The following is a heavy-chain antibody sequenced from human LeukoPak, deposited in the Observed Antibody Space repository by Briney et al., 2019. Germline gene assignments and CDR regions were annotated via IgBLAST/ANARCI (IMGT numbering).Heavy chain of an antibody. V-gene: IGHV3-23*01. Sequence: GGSLRLSCIASGFTFNNYAMSWVRQAPGKGLEWVSAISGSRGDTYYAASVQGRFTISRDNSRNTLYLQMNSLRAEDTALYYCAKDRRFPDDVLDLWGQGTLVTVSS. CDR1: GFTFNNYA. CDR3: AKDRRFPDDVLDL. J-gene: IGHJ3*01. CDR2: ISGSRGDT. D-gene: IGHD2-21*01.